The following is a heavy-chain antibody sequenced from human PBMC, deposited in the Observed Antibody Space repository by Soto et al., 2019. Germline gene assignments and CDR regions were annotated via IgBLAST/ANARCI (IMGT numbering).Heavy chain of an antibody. CDR1: GGSISGYY. V-gene: IGHV4-39*01. CDR3: ARHRGPAPVY. CDR2: LFYGGTT. Sequence: QVQLQESGPGLVKPSETLSLTCTVSGGSISGYYWTWIRQPPGKGLEWVGSLFYGGTTNYNPALKCRLNMSLDTSKNHFSLKLRSVTAADTAVYYCARHRGPAPVYWGQGTLVTASS. J-gene: IGHJ4*02. D-gene: IGHD3-10*01.